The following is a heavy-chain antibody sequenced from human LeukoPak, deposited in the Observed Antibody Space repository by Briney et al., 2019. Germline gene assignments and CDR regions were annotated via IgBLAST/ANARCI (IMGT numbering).Heavy chain of an antibody. J-gene: IGHJ6*02. CDR3: AKVSSFYGMDV. D-gene: IGHD6-6*01. CDR2: ISYDGSNK. V-gene: IGHV3-30-3*01. CDR1: GFISSSYA. Sequence: GGSLRLSCAASGFISSSYAMHWVRQAPGKGLEWVAVISYDGSNKYYADSVKGRFTISRDNSKNTLYLQMNSLRAEDTAVYYCAKVSSFYGMDVWGQGTTVTVSS.